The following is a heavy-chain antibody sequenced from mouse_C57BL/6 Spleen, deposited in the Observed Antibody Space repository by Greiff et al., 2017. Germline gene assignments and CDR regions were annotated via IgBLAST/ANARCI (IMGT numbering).Heavy chain of an antibody. V-gene: IGHV3-6*01. CDR1: GYSITSGYY. J-gene: IGHJ4*01. CDR2: ISYDGSN. Sequence: EVKLEESGPGLVKPSQSLSLTCSVTGYSITSGYYWNWIRQFPGNKLEWMGYISYDGSNYYNPSLKNRISITRDTSKNQFFLKLNSVTTEDTATYYCAREGSSYAMDYWGQGTSVTVSS. CDR3: AREGSSYAMDY.